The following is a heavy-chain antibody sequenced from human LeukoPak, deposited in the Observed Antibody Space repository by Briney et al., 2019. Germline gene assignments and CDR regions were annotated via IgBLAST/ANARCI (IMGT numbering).Heavy chain of an antibody. CDR1: RGSISSPTYY. CDR3: AQSDVLAGAFDI. Sequence: SETLSLTCTVSRGSISSPTYYWGWIRQPPGKGLEWIGYIYYSRSTYYNPSPKSRVTISVDTSKNQFSLNLSSVTAADTAVYYCAQSDVLAGAFDIWGQGTMVIVSS. J-gene: IGHJ3*02. V-gene: IGHV4-39*01. CDR2: IYYSRST. D-gene: IGHD4/OR15-4a*01.